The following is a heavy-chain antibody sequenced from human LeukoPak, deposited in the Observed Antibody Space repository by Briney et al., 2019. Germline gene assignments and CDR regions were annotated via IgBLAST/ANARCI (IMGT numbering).Heavy chain of an antibody. CDR2: ISGSGGST. J-gene: IGHJ3*02. V-gene: IGHV3-23*01. D-gene: IGHD3-10*01. CDR1: GFTFSSYA. Sequence: PGGSLRLSCAASGFTFSSYAMSWVRQAPGKGLEWVSAISGSGGSTYYADSVQGRFTISRDNAENSLHLQMNSLRDEDTAVYYCARYGSRRAFDIWGQGTMVTVSS. CDR3: ARYGSRRAFDI.